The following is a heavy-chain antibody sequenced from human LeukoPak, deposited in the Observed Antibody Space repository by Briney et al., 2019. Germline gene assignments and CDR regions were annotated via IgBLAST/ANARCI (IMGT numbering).Heavy chain of an antibody. V-gene: IGHV3-21*01. CDR3: ARASRWFGPHY. CDR1: GFTFSSYS. CDR2: ISSSSSYI. J-gene: IGHJ4*02. D-gene: IGHD3-10*01. Sequence: GGSLRLSCAASGFTFSSYSMNWVRQAPGKGLEWVSSISSSSSYIYYADSVKGRFTTSRDNAKNSLYLQMNSLRAVDTAVYYCARASRWFGPHYWGQGTLVTVSS.